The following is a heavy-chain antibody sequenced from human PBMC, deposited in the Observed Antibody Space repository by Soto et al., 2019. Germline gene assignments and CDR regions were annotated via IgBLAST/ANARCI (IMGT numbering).Heavy chain of an antibody. CDR3: ATSFGSGYRASDY. J-gene: IGHJ4*02. CDR1: GDTFNFYT. CDR2: IIPYLSVS. D-gene: IGHD3-10*01. Sequence: QVQLVQSGAEVKKPGSSLRVSCKASGDTFNFYTINWVRKAPGLGLEWLGRIIPYLSVSNYAQKFQGRVTITAHKSTNTAYMEVRSLRSEDTAMYYCATSFGSGYRASDYWGQGALVTVSS. V-gene: IGHV1-69*02.